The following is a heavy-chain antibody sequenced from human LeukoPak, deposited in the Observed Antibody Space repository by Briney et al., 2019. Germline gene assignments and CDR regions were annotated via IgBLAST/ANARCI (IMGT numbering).Heavy chain of an antibody. CDR2: IYHSGST. CDR1: GGSISSSNW. CDR3: ARHFYYGSGSYPSLSMDV. D-gene: IGHD3-10*01. Sequence: SGTLSLTCAVSGGSISSSNWWSWVRQPPGKGLEWIGEIYHSGSTNYNPSLKSRVTISVDTSKNQFSLKLSSVTAADTAVYYCARHFYYGSGSYPSLSMDVWGQGTTVTVSS. J-gene: IGHJ6*02. V-gene: IGHV4-4*02.